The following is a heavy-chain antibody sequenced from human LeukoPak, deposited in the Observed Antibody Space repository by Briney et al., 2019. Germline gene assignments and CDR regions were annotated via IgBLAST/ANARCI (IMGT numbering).Heavy chain of an antibody. CDR1: GFTFEDYG. V-gene: IGHV3-20*04. CDR2: INWNGDTK. J-gene: IGHJ5*02. Sequence: GGSLRLSCAASGFTFEDYGMSWVRQGPGKGLEWVSAINWNGDTKDYADSVKGRFTISRDNAKNSLYLQMNSLRAEDTALYYCARMGVSFGIKEWPTEPFDPWGQGTLATVSS. D-gene: IGHD2-8*02. CDR3: ARMGVSFGIKEWPTEPFDP.